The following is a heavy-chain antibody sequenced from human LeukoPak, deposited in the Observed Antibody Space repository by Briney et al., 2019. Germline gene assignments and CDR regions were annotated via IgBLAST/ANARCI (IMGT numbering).Heavy chain of an antibody. D-gene: IGHD3-10*01. CDR3: ARDPYGSGSFDY. V-gene: IGHV3-48*03. CDR1: RFTFGGYE. J-gene: IGHJ4*02. CDR2: IRSSGGII. Sequence: AESLRLSCAAGRFTFGGYEMNWVGHAPGKGQEWVSYIRSSGGIIYYADSVKGRFTISRDNAKKSLYLQMNSLRAEDTAVYYCARDPYGSGSFDYWGQGTLVSVSS.